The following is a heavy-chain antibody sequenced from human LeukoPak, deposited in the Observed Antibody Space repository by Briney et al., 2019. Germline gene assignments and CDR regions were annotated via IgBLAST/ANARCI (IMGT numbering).Heavy chain of an antibody. CDR3: AKVRTYFYHGLDV. CDR1: GFTFSTCA. Sequence: GGSLRLSCAASGFTFSTCAMSWVRQAPGKGLEWVSGISGTTSGTYYADSVKGRFTISRDNSKNTLFLQVNSLRAEDTAVYYCAKVRTYFYHGLDVWGQGTTVTVSS. J-gene: IGHJ6*02. V-gene: IGHV3-23*01. D-gene: IGHD1-14*01. CDR2: ISGTTSGT.